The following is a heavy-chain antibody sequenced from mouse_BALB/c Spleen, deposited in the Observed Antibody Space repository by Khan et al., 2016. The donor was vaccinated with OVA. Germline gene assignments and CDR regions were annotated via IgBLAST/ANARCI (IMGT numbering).Heavy chain of an antibody. Sequence: IQLVQSGPELVKPGASVKVSCKASGYTFTRYLMHWVKQKPGQGLEWIGYFNPYNDGTRYNEKFKGKATLTSDKSSSIVYMELNNLTSEDSAVYYCARTGNRYEGVFDYWGQGTPLTVSS. D-gene: IGHD2-14*01. CDR1: GYTFTRYL. CDR3: ARTGNRYEGVFDY. V-gene: IGHV1S136*01. CDR2: FNPYNDGT. J-gene: IGHJ2*01.